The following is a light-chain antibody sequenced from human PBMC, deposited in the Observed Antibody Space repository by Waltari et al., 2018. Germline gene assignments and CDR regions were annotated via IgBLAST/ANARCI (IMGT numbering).Light chain of an antibody. Sequence: SYELTQPPSVSVSPGQTARITCSGDALPKQHAYWYQQKPGQAPVLVIYKDSERPSGIPGRFSGSRSGTTVTLTISGVQAEDEADYYCQSADSSGTNVVFGRGTKLTVL. CDR2: KDS. CDR3: QSADSSGTNVV. CDR1: ALPKQH. J-gene: IGLJ2*01. V-gene: IGLV3-25*03.